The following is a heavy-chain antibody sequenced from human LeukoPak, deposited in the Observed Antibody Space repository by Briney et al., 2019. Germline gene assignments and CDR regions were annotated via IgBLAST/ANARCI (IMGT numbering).Heavy chain of an antibody. D-gene: IGHD6-19*01. V-gene: IGHV4-61*01. J-gene: IGHJ4*02. Sequence: SETLSLTCTVSGGSVSSGSYYWSWIRQPPGKGLEWIGYIYYSGGTNYNPSLKSRVTISVDTSKNQFSLKLSSVTAADTAVYYCARYGSGWYWGFDYWGQGTLVTVSS. CDR2: IYYSGGT. CDR1: GGSVSSGSYY. CDR3: ARYGSGWYWGFDY.